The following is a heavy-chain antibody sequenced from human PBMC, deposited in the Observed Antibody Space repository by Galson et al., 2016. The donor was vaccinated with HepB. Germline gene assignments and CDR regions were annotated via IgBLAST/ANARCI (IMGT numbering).Heavy chain of an antibody. CDR3: ARDGLYSSSPKIFDY. D-gene: IGHD6-6*01. CDR2: ISSGLNFT. J-gene: IGHJ4*02. CDR1: GFTFSDFY. V-gene: IGHV3-11*06. Sequence: SLRLSCAVSGFTFSDFYMSWIRQAPGKGLEWVSYISSGLNFTRYADSVKGRFTISRDDTKKLLYLHMNSLRVEDTAVYYCARDGLYSSSPKIFDYWGQGSLVTVSA.